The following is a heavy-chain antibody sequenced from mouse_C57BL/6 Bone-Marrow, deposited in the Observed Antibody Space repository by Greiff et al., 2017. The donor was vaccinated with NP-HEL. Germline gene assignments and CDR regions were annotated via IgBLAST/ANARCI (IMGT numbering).Heavy chain of an antibody. CDR3: AREGRLRGYYYAMDY. V-gene: IGHV5-17*01. CDR2: ISSGSSTI. CDR1: GFTFSDYG. J-gene: IGHJ4*01. Sequence: EVQRVESGGGLVKPGGSLKLSCAASGFTFSDYGMHWVRQAPEKGLEWVAYISSGSSTIYYADTVKGRFTISRDNAKNTLFLQMTSLRSEDTAMYYCAREGRLRGYYYAMDYWGQGTSVTVSS. D-gene: IGHD3-2*02.